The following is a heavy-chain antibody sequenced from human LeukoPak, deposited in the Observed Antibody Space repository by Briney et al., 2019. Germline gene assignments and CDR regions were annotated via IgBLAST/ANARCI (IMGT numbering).Heavy chain of an antibody. CDR3: ARGVYAFDI. CDR1: GFTFTSHW. CDR2: IREDGGEI. V-gene: IGHV3-7*04. D-gene: IGHD5/OR15-5a*01. J-gene: IGHJ3*02. Sequence: PGGSLRLSCVASGFTFTSHWMTWVRQAPGKGLEWVANIREDGGEIYYLDSVKGRFTISRDNAKNSLYLQMNSLRAEDTAVYYCARGVYAFDIGGQGTMVTVSS.